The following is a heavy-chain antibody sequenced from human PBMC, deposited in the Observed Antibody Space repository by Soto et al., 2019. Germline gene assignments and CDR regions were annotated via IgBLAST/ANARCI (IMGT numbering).Heavy chain of an antibody. CDR1: GGAISSTGYS. V-gene: IGHV4-30-2*01. CDR2: IYHAGSM. Sequence: QLQLQESGSGLVNPSQTLSLTCTISGGAISSTGYSWSWIRQPPGKGLAWIGYIYHAGSMYYSPSLKSRVSLSVDTYKYQFSLYLSAVTAADTAVYYCARCRLGELFGVDWIDPWGQGTMVTVSS. CDR3: ARCRLGELFGVDWIDP. D-gene: IGHD3-10*01. J-gene: IGHJ5*02.